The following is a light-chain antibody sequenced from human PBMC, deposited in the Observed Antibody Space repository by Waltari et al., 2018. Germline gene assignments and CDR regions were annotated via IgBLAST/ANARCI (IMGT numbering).Light chain of an antibody. V-gene: IGLV2-8*01. J-gene: IGLJ2*01. Sequence: QSALTQPPSASGSPGQPVTISCTGTSSDVGGYNYVSWYQQHPGKAPKLVIYEVTKRPSGVPDRFSGSKSGNTAALTVSGLQADDEAVYYCNSYAGRNRLGVFGGGTKVTVL. CDR2: EVT. CDR1: SSDVGGYNY. CDR3: NSYAGRNRLGV.